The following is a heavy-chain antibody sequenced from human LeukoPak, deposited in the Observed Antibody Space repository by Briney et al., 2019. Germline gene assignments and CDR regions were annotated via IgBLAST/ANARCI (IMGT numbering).Heavy chain of an antibody. Sequence: PGGSLRLSCAASGFTFSSYSMNWVRQAPGKGLEWVSYISSSSSTIYYADSVKGRFTISRDNAKNSLYLQMNSLRAEDTAVYYCARDSGTYYDMLTGPDAFDIWGQGTMVTVSS. CDR1: GFTFSSYS. CDR3: ARDSGTYYDMLTGPDAFDI. V-gene: IGHV3-48*01. J-gene: IGHJ3*02. CDR2: ISSSSSTI. D-gene: IGHD3-9*01.